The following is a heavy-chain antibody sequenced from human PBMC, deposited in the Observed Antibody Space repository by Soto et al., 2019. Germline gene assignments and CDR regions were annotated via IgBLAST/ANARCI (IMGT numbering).Heavy chain of an antibody. V-gene: IGHV4-31*03. CDR2: IYYNGYT. D-gene: IGHD2-2*01. CDR1: GGSINRGGYY. CDR3: AREAPAASDAFDV. J-gene: IGHJ3*01. Sequence: QVQLQESGPGLVKPSQTLSLTCTVSGGSINRGGYYWSWIRQHPGKGLEWIGFIYYNGYTHYNPSLKSRVTISIDTSVNQFSLTLTSVTAADTAVYFCAREAPAASDAFDVWGQGTMVTVSS.